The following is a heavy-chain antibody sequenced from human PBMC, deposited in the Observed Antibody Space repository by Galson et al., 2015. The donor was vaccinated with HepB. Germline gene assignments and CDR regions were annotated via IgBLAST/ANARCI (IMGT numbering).Heavy chain of an antibody. V-gene: IGHV3-7*03. CDR3: ARDRSTSSSCFFDF. D-gene: IGHD2/OR15-2a*01. CDR2: IKKDGSEK. CDR1: GFSFSNYW. Sequence: SLRLSCAASGFSFSNYWMRWVRQAPGKGLEWVANIKKDGSEKYYVDSVKGRFTISRDNAKNSLYLQMNSLRAEDTAVYYCARDRSTSSSCFFDFWGQGTLVTVSS. J-gene: IGHJ4*02.